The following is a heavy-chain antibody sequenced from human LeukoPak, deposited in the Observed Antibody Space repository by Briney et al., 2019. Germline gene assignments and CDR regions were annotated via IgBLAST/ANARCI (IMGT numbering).Heavy chain of an antibody. CDR3: ARDSDSGYGPFAS. Sequence: GGSLRLSCAASGFTVSNNYMSWVRQAPGKGLEWVSVIHSGGTTNYADSVQGRFTISRDNSRTTVYLHMNSLRAEDTAVYYCARDSDSGYGPFASWGQGTLVTVST. CDR1: GFTVSNNY. D-gene: IGHD5-12*01. J-gene: IGHJ4*02. V-gene: IGHV3-53*01. CDR2: IHSGGTT.